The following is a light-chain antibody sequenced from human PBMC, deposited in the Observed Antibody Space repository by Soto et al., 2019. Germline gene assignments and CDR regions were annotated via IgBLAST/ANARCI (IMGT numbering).Light chain of an antibody. Sequence: EIGMTQSPATLSVSPGERVTLSCRASQSVSSYLAWYQQKPGQAPRLLIYDASSRATGIPVRFSGSGSGTEFTLTITSLQSEDFGVDYCQHDKDWPGKFGQGTKVEIK. V-gene: IGKV3-15*01. CDR1: QSVSSY. J-gene: IGKJ1*01. CDR3: QHDKDWPGK. CDR2: DAS.